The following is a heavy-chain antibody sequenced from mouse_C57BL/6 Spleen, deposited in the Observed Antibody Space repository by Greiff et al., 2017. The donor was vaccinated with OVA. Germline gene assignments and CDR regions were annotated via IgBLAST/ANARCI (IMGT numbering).Heavy chain of an antibody. CDR2: IDPSDSYT. V-gene: IGHV1-59*01. Sequence: VQLQQPGAELVRPGTSVKLSCKASGYTFTSYWMHWVKQRPGQGLEWIGVIDPSDSYTNYNQKFKGKATLTVDTSSSTAYKQLSSLTSEDSAVYYCARGDSSGYVDYWGQGTTLTVSS. D-gene: IGHD3-2*02. J-gene: IGHJ2*01. CDR3: ARGDSSGYVDY. CDR1: GYTFTSYW.